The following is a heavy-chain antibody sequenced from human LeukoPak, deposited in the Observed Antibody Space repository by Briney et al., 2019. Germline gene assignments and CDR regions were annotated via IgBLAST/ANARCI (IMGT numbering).Heavy chain of an antibody. D-gene: IGHD3-10*02. Sequence: GGSLRLSCAASGFTFSSYAMHWVRQAPGKGLEWVALISYDGSNKYFADSVKGRFTISRDNSKNSLYLQMNSLRAEDTAVYYCAELGITMIGGVWGKGTTVTISS. CDR3: AELGITMIGGV. CDR1: GFTFSSYA. CDR2: ISYDGSNK. J-gene: IGHJ6*04. V-gene: IGHV3-30*04.